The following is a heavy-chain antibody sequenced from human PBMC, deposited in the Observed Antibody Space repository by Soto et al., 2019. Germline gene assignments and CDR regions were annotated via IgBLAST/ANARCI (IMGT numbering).Heavy chain of an antibody. CDR3: AQRRRDYGLRRERANYFDH. D-gene: IGHD3-10*01. V-gene: IGHV2-5*02. CDR1: GFSLSTTGVG. CDR2: IYWDDDK. J-gene: IGHJ4*02. Sequence: KESGPTLVRPTQTLTLTGTFSGFSLSTTGVGVGWIRQLPGKALAWLALIYWDDDKRYRPSLKSRLTFTKDTSKNEVILTMTNMDTVETATYYCAQRRRDYGLRRERANYFDHWGQGTLVTGSS.